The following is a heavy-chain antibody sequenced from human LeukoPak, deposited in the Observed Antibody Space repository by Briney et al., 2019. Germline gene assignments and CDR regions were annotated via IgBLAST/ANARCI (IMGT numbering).Heavy chain of an antibody. Sequence: SETLSLTCAVSGGSISNYYCSWIRQPPGKGLDWLGYIHYSGYTNYNPSLKSRVTISVDTSKNQFSLNLSSVTAADTAVYYCARHWGSDWYFDLWGRGTLVTVSS. D-gene: IGHD7-27*01. V-gene: IGHV4-59*01. J-gene: IGHJ2*01. CDR3: ARHWGSDWYFDL. CDR2: IHYSGYT. CDR1: GGSISNYY.